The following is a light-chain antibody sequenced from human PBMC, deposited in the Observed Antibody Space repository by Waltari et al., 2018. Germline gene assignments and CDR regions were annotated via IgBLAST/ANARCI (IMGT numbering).Light chain of an antibody. CDR1: QSVSSSY. V-gene: IGKV3-20*01. Sequence: VLTQSPGTLSLSPGERATLPCGASQSVSSSYLAWYQQKPGQAPRLLIYAASSRATGIPDRFSGSGSGTDFTLTISRLEPEDFAVYYCQQYGRSPRTFGQGTKVEIK. CDR2: AAS. J-gene: IGKJ1*01. CDR3: QQYGRSPRT.